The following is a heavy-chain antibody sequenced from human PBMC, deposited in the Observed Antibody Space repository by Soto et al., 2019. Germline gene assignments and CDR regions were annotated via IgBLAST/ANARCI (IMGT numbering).Heavy chain of an antibody. J-gene: IGHJ4*02. D-gene: IGHD2-15*01. CDR1: GASVSSGGYY. Sequence: NPSETLSLTCTVSGASVSSGGYYWSWIRQHPEKGLEWIGYIYNSGLISYNPSLKSRIVVSRDTSRNQLSLKVTSVTAADTAVYFCARSRRGAVATFDLWGRGTPVTVSS. CDR3: ARSRRGAVATFDL. V-gene: IGHV4-31*03. CDR2: IYNSGLI.